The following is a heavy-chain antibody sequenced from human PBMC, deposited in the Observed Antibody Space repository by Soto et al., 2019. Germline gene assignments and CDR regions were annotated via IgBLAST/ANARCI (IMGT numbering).Heavy chain of an antibody. D-gene: IGHD2-15*01. Sequence: GESLKISCEASGYSFTSYCIGWVRQMPGKGLEWMGIIHPCDSDTKYSPSFQGQVTISVDKSITTAYLQWSSLKASDTAMYYCARTPGPEVAASLEYYYFSGMDVWGPGTTVTV. J-gene: IGHJ6*02. CDR2: IHPCDSDT. CDR3: ARTPGPEVAASLEYYYFSGMDV. V-gene: IGHV5-51*01. CDR1: GYSFTSYC.